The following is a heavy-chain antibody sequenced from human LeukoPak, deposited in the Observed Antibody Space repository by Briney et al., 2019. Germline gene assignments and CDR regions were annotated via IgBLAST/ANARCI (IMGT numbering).Heavy chain of an antibody. V-gene: IGHV4-38-2*02. D-gene: IGHD3-22*01. CDR3: ARHQGYYDSYFQH. CDR2: IYHSGST. Sequence: SETLSLTCTVSGYSISSGYYWGWIRQPPGKGLEWIGTIYHSGSTYYNPSLKSRVTISVDTSKNQFSLKLSSVTAADTAVYYCARHQGYYDSYFQHWGQGTLVTVSS. J-gene: IGHJ1*01. CDR1: GYSISSGYY.